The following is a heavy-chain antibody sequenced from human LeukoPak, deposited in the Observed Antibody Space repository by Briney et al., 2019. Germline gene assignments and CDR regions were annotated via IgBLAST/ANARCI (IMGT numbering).Heavy chain of an antibody. J-gene: IGHJ4*02. CDR3: ARSKSSSWYLFDY. Sequence: SVMVSCKASGGTFSSYAISWVRQAPGQGLEWMGGIIPIFGTANYAQKFQGRVTITADESTSTAYMELSSLRSEDTAVYYCARSKSSSWYLFDYWGQGTLVTVSS. D-gene: IGHD6-13*01. CDR1: GGTFSSYA. CDR2: IIPIFGTA. V-gene: IGHV1-69*13.